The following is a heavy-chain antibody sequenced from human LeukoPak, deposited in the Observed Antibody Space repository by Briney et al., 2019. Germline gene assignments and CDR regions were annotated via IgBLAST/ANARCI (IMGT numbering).Heavy chain of an antibody. J-gene: IGHJ6*03. CDR1: GVSIRSSTYY. V-gene: IGHV4-39*01. CDR3: ARHIAIANYMDV. Sequence: PSETLSLTCTVSGVSIRSSTYYWGWIRQPPGKGLEWIGSIYYSGSTYYNPSLKSRVTISVDTSKNQFSLKLSSVTAADTAVYYCARHIAIANYMDVWGKGTTVTISS. CDR2: IYYSGST. D-gene: IGHD6-13*01.